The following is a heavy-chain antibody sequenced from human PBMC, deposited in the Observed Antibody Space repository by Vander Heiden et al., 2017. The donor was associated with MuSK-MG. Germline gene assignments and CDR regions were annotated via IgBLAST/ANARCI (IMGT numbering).Heavy chain of an antibody. CDR1: GGSVSSTKYY. Sequence: QLQLQESGPGLVKPSETLSRTCSVSGGSVSSTKYYWGWARQPPGKGLEWIGAMYYTGSTYHNPSLKSRVTMSLDTAKNQMSLKLRSVTAADTAVYFCARHFGDCGGDCSKYYYYYGMDVWGQGTTVTVSS. V-gene: IGHV4-39*01. CDR3: ARHFGDCGGDCSKYYYYYGMDV. D-gene: IGHD2-21*02. J-gene: IGHJ6*02. CDR2: MYYTGST.